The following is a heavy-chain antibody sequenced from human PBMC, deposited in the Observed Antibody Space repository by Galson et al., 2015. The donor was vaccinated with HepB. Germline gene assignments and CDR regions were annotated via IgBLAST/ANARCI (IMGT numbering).Heavy chain of an antibody. CDR2: IIPILGIA. CDR3: ASFEMATTSFDY. J-gene: IGHJ4*02. CDR1: GGTFSSYA. Sequence: SVKVSCKASGGTFSSYAISWVRQAPGQGLEWMGRIIPILGIANYAQKFQGRVTITADKSTSTAYMELSSLRSEDTAVYYCASFEMATTSFDYWGQGTLVTVSS. V-gene: IGHV1-69*04. D-gene: IGHD5-24*01.